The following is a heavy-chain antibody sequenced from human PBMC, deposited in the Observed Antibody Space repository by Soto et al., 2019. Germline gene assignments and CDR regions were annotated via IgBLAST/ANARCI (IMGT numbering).Heavy chain of an antibody. J-gene: IGHJ4*02. Sequence: GVSLRLSCEASGFMFDDYAMYWVRQAPGKGLEWVSGISWNSNSIDYADSVKGRFTISRDNAKNSLYLQMNSLRLEDTAVYYCAKDRLGGNFDYWGQGTQVTVSS. V-gene: IGHV3-9*01. CDR1: GFMFDDYA. CDR3: AKDRLGGNFDY. CDR2: ISWNSNSI.